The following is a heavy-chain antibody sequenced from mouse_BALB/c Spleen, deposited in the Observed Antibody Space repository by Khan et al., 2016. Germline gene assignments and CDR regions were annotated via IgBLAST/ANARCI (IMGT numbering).Heavy chain of an antibody. CDR1: GFSITSDYS. CDR2: IHSSGST. CDR3: ARDYYGGAPWFAY. V-gene: IGHV3-1*02. Sequence: EVKLEESGPDLVKPSQSLSLTCTVTGFSITSDYSWHWIRQFPGNKLEWMGYIHSSGSTNYNPSLKSRISITRDTSKNQFFLQLNSVTTEDTATFYCARDYYGGAPWFAYWGQGTLVTVSA. D-gene: IGHD1-1*01. J-gene: IGHJ3*01.